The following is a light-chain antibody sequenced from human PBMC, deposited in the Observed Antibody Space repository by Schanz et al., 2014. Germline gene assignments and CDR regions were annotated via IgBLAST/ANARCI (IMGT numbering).Light chain of an antibody. V-gene: IGKV1-9*01. CDR2: TAS. CDR3: QQLHTYPPT. Sequence: IQLTQSPSSLSASVGDRVTITCRASQAISSYLVWYQQKPGKAPKLLIYTASTLQSGVPSRFSGSGFGTDFTLTINSLQPEDFATYYCQQLHTYPPTFGGGTKVE. CDR1: QAISSY. J-gene: IGKJ4*01.